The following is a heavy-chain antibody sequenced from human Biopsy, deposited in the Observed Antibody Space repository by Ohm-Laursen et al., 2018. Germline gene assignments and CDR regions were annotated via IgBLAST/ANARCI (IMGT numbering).Heavy chain of an antibody. CDR3: ARVAGGYAYYYGMDV. D-gene: IGHD5-12*01. Sequence: GTLSLTCAVSGYSVTNDYYWGWIRQPPGKGLEWIGNIYYDGITYYNSSLKSRVAMSVDTSKNQFSLRLTSVTAADTAVYYCARVAGGYAYYYGMDVWGQGTTVIVSS. J-gene: IGHJ6*02. CDR1: GYSVTNDYY. CDR2: IYYDGIT. V-gene: IGHV4-38-2*01.